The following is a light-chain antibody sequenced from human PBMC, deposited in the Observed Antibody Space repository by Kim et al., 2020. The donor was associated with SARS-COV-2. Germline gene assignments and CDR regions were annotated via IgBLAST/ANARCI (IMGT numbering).Light chain of an antibody. CDR3: AVWDDSLKQGV. CDR1: SSNIGSNT. V-gene: IGLV1-44*01. CDR2: SNN. Sequence: QSVLTQPPSASGTPGQRVTISCSGSSSNIGSNTVNWYQQLPGTAPKLLIYSNNQRPSGVPDRFSGSKSGTSASLAISGLQSEDEADYYCAVWDDSLKQGVFGGGTQLNVL. J-gene: IGLJ3*02.